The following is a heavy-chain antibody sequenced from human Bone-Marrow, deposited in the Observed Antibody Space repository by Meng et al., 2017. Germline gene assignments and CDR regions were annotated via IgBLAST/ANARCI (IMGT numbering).Heavy chain of an antibody. Sequence: ASVKVSCKPSGYNFPDYYIHWVRRAPGQGLEWMGRINPKSGDTHYAQKFQARVTMTGDTSISTAYMELSRLRSDDTAVYYCARGDWVEYYYGSGQNYYYGMDVWGQGTTVTVSS. J-gene: IGHJ6*02. CDR2: INPKSGDT. CDR3: ARGDWVEYYYGSGQNYYYGMDV. V-gene: IGHV1-2*06. CDR1: GYNFPDYY. D-gene: IGHD3-10*01.